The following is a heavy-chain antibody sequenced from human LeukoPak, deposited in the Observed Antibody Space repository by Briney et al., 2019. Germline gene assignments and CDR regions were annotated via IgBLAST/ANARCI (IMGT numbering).Heavy chain of an antibody. D-gene: IGHD3-22*01. CDR3: ARRNYYDSSPDY. Sequence: PSETLSLTCTVSGGSTSSSSYYWGWIRQPPGKGLEWIGSIYYSGSTYYNPSLKSRVTISVDTSKNQFSLKLSSVTAADTAVYYCARRNYYDSSPDYWGQGTLVTVSS. J-gene: IGHJ4*02. CDR2: IYYSGST. V-gene: IGHV4-39*01. CDR1: GGSTSSSSYY.